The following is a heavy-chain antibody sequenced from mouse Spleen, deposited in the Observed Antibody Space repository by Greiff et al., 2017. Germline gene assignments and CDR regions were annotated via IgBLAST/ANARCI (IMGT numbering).Heavy chain of an antibody. J-gene: IGHJ2*01. D-gene: IGHD2-4*01. Sequence: VQLQQSGAELVRPGASVKLSCTASGFNIKDYYMHWVKQRPEQGLEWIGRIDPEDGDTEYAPKFQGKATMTADTSSNTAYLQLSSLTSEDTAVYYCTTPTTMITTVDYWGQGTTLTVSS. V-gene: IGHV14-1*01. CDR2: IDPEDGDT. CDR3: TTPTTMITTVDY. CDR1: GFNIKDYY.